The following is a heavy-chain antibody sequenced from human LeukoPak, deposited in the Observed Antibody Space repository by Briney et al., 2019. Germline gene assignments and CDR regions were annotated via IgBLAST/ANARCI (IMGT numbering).Heavy chain of an antibody. CDR1: GGSISSGSYY. CDR3: ASGPGWELPYYMDV. Sequence: SETLSLTCTVSGGSISSGSYYWSWIRQPAGKGLEWIGRIYTRGSTNYNPSLKSRVTISVDTSKNQFSLKLSSVTAADTAVYYCASGPGWELPYYMDVWGKGTTVTVSS. J-gene: IGHJ6*03. CDR2: IYTRGST. V-gene: IGHV4-61*02. D-gene: IGHD1-26*01.